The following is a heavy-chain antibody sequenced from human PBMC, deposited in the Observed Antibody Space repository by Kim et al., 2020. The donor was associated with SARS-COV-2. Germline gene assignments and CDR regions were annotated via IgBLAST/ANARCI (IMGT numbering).Heavy chain of an antibody. Sequence: GGTNYAQKFQGRVTRTRDTSISTAYMELSRLRSDDTAVYYCARGPTATDYWGQGTLVTVSS. CDR2: GGT. V-gene: IGHV1-2*02. D-gene: IGHD5-12*01. J-gene: IGHJ4*02. CDR3: ARGPTATDY.